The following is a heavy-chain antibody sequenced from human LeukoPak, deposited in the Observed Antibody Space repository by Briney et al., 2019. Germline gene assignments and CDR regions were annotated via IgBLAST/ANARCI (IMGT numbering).Heavy chain of an antibody. CDR2: IYTSGST. CDR3: ARVGAYYYGSGTYLDY. D-gene: IGHD3-10*01. J-gene: IGHJ4*02. Sequence: PSETLSLTCTVSGGSISSGGYYWSWIRQPPGKGLEWIGRIYTSGSTNYNPSLKSRVTISVDTSKNQFSLNLNSVTAADTAVYYCARVGAYYYGSGTYLDYWGQGTLVTVSS. V-gene: IGHV4-61*02. CDR1: GGSISSGGYY.